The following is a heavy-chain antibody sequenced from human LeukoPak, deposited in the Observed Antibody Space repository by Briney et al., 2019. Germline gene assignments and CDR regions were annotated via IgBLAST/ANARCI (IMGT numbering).Heavy chain of an antibody. CDR1: SYTFTHYG. CDR2: ISGYNGDT. J-gene: IGHJ4*02. D-gene: IGHD3-10*01. CDR3: ARGLSGSYYNPFDY. Sequence: AAVEVSCKASSYTFTHYGMSWVRQAPGQGLEWMGWISGYNGDTNYAQKFQDRVTMTTDTSTSTAYMELRSLRSDDTAVYCCARGLSGSYYNPFDYWGQGSLVTVSS. V-gene: IGHV1-18*04.